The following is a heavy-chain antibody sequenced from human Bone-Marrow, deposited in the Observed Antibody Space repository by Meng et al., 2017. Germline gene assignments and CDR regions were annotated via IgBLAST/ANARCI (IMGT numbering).Heavy chain of an antibody. CDR2: ISSSGSTI. V-gene: IGHV3-11*01. J-gene: IGHJ6*02. CDR3: ARLGYCSGGSCYGPPPQGYGMDV. Sequence: GGSLRLSCAASGFTFSDYYMSWIRQAPGKGLEWVSYISSSGSTIYYADSVKGRFTISRDNAKNSLYLQMNSLRAEDTAVYYCARLGYCSGGSCYGPPPQGYGMDVWGQGTTVTVSS. D-gene: IGHD2-15*01. CDR1: GFTFSDYY.